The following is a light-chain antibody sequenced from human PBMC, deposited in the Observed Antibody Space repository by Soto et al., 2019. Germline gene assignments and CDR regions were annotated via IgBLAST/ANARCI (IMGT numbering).Light chain of an antibody. CDR2: DAS. Sequence: EIVLTQSPATLSLSPGERATLSCRASQTVRSYLAWYQQKPGQPPSLLIYDASTRATGIPARFSGSGSGTDFTLTISSLEPEDFVVYYCQQRSNWPITFGQGTRLEIK. V-gene: IGKV3-11*01. CDR1: QTVRSY. J-gene: IGKJ5*01. CDR3: QQRSNWPIT.